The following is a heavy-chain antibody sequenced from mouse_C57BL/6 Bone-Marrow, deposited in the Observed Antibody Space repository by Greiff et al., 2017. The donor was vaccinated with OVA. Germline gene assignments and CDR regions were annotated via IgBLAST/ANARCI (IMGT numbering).Heavy chain of an antibody. CDR2: IYPSDSET. CDR1: GYTFTSYW. D-gene: IGHD1-3*01. Sequence: VQLQQPGAELVRPGYSVKLSCKASGYTFTSYWMDWVKQRPGQGLEWIGNIYPSDSETHYNQKFKDKATLTVDKSSSTAYMQLSSLTSEDSAVYYCARHNLAWYFDVWGTGTTVTVSS. V-gene: IGHV1-61*01. J-gene: IGHJ1*03. CDR3: ARHNLAWYFDV.